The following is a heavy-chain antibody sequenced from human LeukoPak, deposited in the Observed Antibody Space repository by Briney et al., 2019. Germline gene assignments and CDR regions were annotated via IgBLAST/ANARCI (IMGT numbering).Heavy chain of an antibody. D-gene: IGHD1-14*01. V-gene: IGHV4-59*01. J-gene: IGHJ4*02. CDR1: GGSISSYY. CDR2: IYYSGST. Sequence: SETLSLTCTVSGGSISSYYWSWIRQPPGKGLEWIGYIYYSGSTNYNPSLKSRVTISVDTSKNQFSLKLSSVTAADTAVYYCARYLIGTLDYFDYWGQGTLVTVSS. CDR3: ARYLIGTLDYFDY.